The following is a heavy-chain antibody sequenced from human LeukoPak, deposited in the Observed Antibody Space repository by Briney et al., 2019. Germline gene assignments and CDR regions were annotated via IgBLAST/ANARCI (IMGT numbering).Heavy chain of an antibody. CDR1: GYTFTGYY. CDR3: ARVPYYDIGNWFDS. CDR2: INPNSGGT. J-gene: IGHJ5*01. D-gene: IGHD3-9*01. Sequence: ASVKVTFKASGYTFTGYYLHWLRQPPGQGLEWMGWINPNSGGTNYAQKYQGRVTMTRDTYISTDYMELSRLRSDDTAVYYCARVPYYDIGNWFDSWGQGTLVTVSS. V-gene: IGHV1-2*02.